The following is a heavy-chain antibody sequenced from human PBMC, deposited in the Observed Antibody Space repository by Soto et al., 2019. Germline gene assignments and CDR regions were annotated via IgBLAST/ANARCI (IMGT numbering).Heavy chain of an antibody. Sequence: QVQLQESGPGLVKPSETLSLTCTVSGGSISSFYWSWIRQPPGKGLEWIGYIHYSGSNMYNPSLKSRVTISGDSSKSQFSLKLSSVTAAGSAVYYCARHWSGTDYWGQGTLVTVSS. CDR1: GGSISSFY. J-gene: IGHJ4*02. V-gene: IGHV4-59*08. CDR3: ARHWSGTDY. CDR2: IHYSGSN. D-gene: IGHD3-3*01.